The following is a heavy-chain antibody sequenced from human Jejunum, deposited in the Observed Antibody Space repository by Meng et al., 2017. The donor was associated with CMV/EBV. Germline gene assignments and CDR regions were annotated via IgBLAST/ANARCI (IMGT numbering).Heavy chain of an antibody. CDR3: VKGYTSAWYQGPDY. CDR2: IIDNGIYT. J-gene: IGHJ4*02. V-gene: IGHV3-23*01. CDR1: GFTFRNYA. Sequence: SGFTFRNYAMSWVRQGPGQGLEWVSSIIDNGIYTYYAHSVRGRFTISRDNSKNTLYLQMNSLRDEDAAIYYCVKGYTSAWYQGPDYWGQGTLVTVSS. D-gene: IGHD6-19*01.